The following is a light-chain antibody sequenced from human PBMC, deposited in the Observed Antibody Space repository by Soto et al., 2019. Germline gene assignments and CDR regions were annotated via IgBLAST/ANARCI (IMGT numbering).Light chain of an antibody. CDR3: QQYYSTPKT. CDR2: WAS. CDR1: QSILYSSNNNKY. J-gene: IGKJ1*01. V-gene: IGKV4-1*01. Sequence: DIVMTQSPDSLAVSLGERATINCKSSQSILYSSNNNKYLAWYHQKPGQPPKLLIYWASTRESGVPERFSGSGSGTDFTLTISSLQAEDVAVYYCQQYYSTPKTFGQGTKVEI.